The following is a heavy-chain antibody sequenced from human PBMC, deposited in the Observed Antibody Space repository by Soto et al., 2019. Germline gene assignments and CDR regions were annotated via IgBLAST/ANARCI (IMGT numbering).Heavy chain of an antibody. CDR1: GGSISSCGYF. V-gene: IGHV4-31*03. CDR2: IYYSGST. CDR3: AREGAAPYYYYGRDV. J-gene: IGHJ6*02. Sequence: QVQLQESGPGLVKPSQTLSLTCTASGGSISSCGYFWSWLGQHPGEGLEWIGFIYYSGSTYYNPSRKSRVTRSVYTSKNQFSLKRSAVTDAATALYYCAREGAAPYYYYGRDVLGQGTAVTVSS. D-gene: IGHD6-6*01.